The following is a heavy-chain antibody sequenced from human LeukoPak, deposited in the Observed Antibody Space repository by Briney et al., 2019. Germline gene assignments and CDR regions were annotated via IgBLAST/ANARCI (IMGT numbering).Heavy chain of an antibody. Sequence: GASVKVSCKASGYTFTSYAMHWVRQAPGQRLEWMGWINAGNGNTKYSQKFQGRVTMTRDTSTSTVYMELSSLRSEDTAVYYCARDAASYYDILSRRVEYFQHWGQGTLVTVSP. D-gene: IGHD3-9*01. CDR1: GYTFTSYA. V-gene: IGHV1-3*01. CDR2: INAGNGNT. J-gene: IGHJ1*01. CDR3: ARDAASYYDILSRRVEYFQH.